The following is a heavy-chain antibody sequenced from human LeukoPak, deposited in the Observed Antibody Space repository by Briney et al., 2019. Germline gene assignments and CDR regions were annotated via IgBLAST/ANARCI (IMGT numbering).Heavy chain of an antibody. CDR2: IYYSGST. V-gene: IGHV4-59*01. D-gene: IGHD4-17*01. J-gene: IGHJ4*02. Sequence: SETLSLTCTVSGCSISSYYWSWIRQPPGKGLEWIGYIYYSGSTNYNPSLKSRVTISVDTSKNQFSLKLSSVTAADTAVYYCATDPYGDYFFDYWGQGTLVTVSS. CDR3: ATDPYGDYFFDY. CDR1: GCSISSYY.